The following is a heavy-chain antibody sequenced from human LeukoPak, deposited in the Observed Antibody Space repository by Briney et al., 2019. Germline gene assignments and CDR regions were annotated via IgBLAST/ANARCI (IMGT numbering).Heavy chain of an antibody. CDR3: ASGQIVVVPAAIVDVGYYGMDV. J-gene: IGHJ6*02. CDR1: GYTFTGYY. CDR2: INPNSGGT. V-gene: IGHV1-2*02. D-gene: IGHD2-2*01. Sequence: GASVKVSCKASGYTFTGYYMHWVRQAPGQGLEWMGWINPNSGGTNYAQKFQGRVTMTRDTSISTAYMELSRLRSDDTAVYYCASGQIVVVPAAIVDVGYYGMDVWGQGTTVTVSS.